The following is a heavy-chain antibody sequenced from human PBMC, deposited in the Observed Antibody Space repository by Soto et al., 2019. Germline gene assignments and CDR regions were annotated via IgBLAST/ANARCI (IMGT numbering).Heavy chain of an antibody. V-gene: IGHV4-4*02. CDR2: IYHSGST. D-gene: IGHD2-15*01. Sequence: SETLSLTCAVSGGSISSSNWWSWVRQPPGKGLEWIGEIYHSGSTNYNPSLKSRVTISVDKSKNQFSLKLSSVTAADTAVYYCARGGRISYCSGGSCYYYGMDVWGQGTTVTVSS. CDR3: ARGGRISYCSGGSCYYYGMDV. J-gene: IGHJ6*02. CDR1: GGSISSSNW.